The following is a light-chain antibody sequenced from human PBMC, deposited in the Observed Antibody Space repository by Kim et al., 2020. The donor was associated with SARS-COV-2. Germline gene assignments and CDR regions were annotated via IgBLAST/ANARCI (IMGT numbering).Light chain of an antibody. CDR1: RNDVGGYNY. V-gene: IGLV2-14*03. J-gene: IGLJ3*02. CDR2: GVN. Sequence: QAITTFCTGTRNDVGGYNYVSCDHQHPGKAPKLMIYGVNDRPSWVSNRFSGSKAGNTASLSSSGLQAEDEANYYCSSYTTRSTWVFGGGTQLTVL. CDR3: SSYTTRSTWV.